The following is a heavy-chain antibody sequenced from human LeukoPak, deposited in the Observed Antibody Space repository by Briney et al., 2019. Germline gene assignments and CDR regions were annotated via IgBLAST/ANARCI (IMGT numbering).Heavy chain of an antibody. V-gene: IGHV3-7*04. J-gene: IGHJ4*02. CDR1: GFSFSSYW. Sequence: GGSLRLSCAASGFSFSSYWMSWVRQAPGKGLEWVANINQDGGQKYYVDSVKGRFTISRDNAKNSLYLQMNSLRGEDTAVYYCARLLLSSIAPSWYWGDWGQGTLVTVSS. CDR2: INQDGGQK. D-gene: IGHD6-6*01. CDR3: ARLLLSSIAPSWYWGD.